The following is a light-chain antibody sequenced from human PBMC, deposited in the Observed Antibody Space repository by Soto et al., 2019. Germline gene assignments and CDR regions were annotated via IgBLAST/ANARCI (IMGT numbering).Light chain of an antibody. CDR1: QSISNH. CDR2: AAS. V-gene: IGKV1-39*01. Sequence: DIRMTQSPSSLSASVGDRVTITCRASQSISNHLNWYQQKPGKAPKLLIFAASSLQSGVPSRFSGSRSGPDFTLTISSLQPEDFATYYCQQSYSSPPTFGQGTTGDIK. J-gene: IGKJ1*01. CDR3: QQSYSSPPT.